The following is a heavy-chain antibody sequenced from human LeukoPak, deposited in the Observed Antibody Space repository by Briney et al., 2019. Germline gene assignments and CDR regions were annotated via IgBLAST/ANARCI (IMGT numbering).Heavy chain of an antibody. CDR2: ISYDGSNK. CDR3: AKALPDY. J-gene: IGHJ4*02. V-gene: IGHV3-30*18. Sequence: GGSPRLSCAASGFTFSSYGMHWVRQAPGKGLEWVAVISYDGSNKYYADSVKGRFTISRDNSKNTLYLQMNSLRAEDTAVYYCAKALPDYWGQGTLVTVSS. CDR1: GFTFSSYG.